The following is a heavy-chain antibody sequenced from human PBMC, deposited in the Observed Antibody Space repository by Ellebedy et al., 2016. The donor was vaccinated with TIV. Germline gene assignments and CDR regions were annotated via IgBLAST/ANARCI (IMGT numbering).Heavy chain of an antibody. Sequence: GESLKISCKGSGYRFTSYWIGWVRQMPGKALEWMGTVYPGDSDIRYSPSFQGQVTISADKSISTAYLQWSSLKASDTAMYYCARVEKNWFDPWGQGTLVTVSS. V-gene: IGHV5-51*01. D-gene: IGHD1-1*01. CDR1: GYRFTSYW. CDR2: VYPGDSDI. CDR3: ARVEKNWFDP. J-gene: IGHJ5*02.